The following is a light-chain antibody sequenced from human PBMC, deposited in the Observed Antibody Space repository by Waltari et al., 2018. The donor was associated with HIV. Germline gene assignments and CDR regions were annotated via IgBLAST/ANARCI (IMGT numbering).Light chain of an antibody. V-gene: IGLV2-8*01. Sequence: QSALTQPPSASGSPRQSVTISCTGTSSDASGDDYVSWYQQHPGKAPKRMIYEVNNRPSGVPDRFSGSKSANTASLTVSGLQADDEADYYCNSYAGSNNWVFGGGTKLTVL. CDR1: SSDASGDDY. CDR2: EVN. J-gene: IGLJ3*02. CDR3: NSYAGSNNWV.